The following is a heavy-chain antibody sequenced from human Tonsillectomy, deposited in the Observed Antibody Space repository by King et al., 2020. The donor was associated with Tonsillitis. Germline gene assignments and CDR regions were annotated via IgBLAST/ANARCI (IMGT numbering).Heavy chain of an antibody. CDR1: GGTFSGYT. Sequence: VQLVQSGAEVKKPGSSVKVSCKASGGTFSGYTMYWVRQAPGQGLEWMGEIIPSFGTPNYARKFQGRVTITADVSTSPAYMELTSLSSDDTAVYFCARDAIAAAGLDSWGQGTLVTVSS. D-gene: IGHD6-13*01. V-gene: IGHV1-69*01. J-gene: IGHJ4*02. CDR3: ARDAIAAAGLDS. CDR2: IIPSFGTP.